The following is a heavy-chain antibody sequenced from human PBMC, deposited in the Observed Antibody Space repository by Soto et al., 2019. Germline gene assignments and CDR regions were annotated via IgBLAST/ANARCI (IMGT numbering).Heavy chain of an antibody. CDR3: ARSAMLRGVIGGMDV. D-gene: IGHD3-10*01. CDR2: IDWDDDK. Sequence: SGPTLVNPXQTLTLTCTFSGFSLSTSGMCVSWIRQPPGKALEWLALIDWDDDKYYSTSLKTRLTISKDTSKNQVVLTMTNMDPVDTATYYCARSAMLRGVIGGMDVWGQGTTVTVSS. CDR1: GFSLSTSGMC. J-gene: IGHJ6*02. V-gene: IGHV2-70*01.